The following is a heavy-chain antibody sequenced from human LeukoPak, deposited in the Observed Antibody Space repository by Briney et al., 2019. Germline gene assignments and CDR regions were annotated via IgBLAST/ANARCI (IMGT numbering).Heavy chain of an antibody. CDR1: GGSISSGDYY. V-gene: IGHV4-39*01. Sequence: SQTLSLTCTVSGGSISSGDYYWSWIPQPPGKGLEWIGSIYYSGATYYNPSLKSRVTVSVDTSKNQFSLKLSSVTAADTAVYYCARQRGYNYGLFDYWGQGTLVTVSS. CDR3: ARQRGYNYGLFDY. J-gene: IGHJ4*02. CDR2: IYYSGAT. D-gene: IGHD5-18*01.